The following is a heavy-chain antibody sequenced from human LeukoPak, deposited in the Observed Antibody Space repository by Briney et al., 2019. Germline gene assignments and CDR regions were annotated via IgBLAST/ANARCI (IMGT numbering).Heavy chain of an antibody. CDR2: IYYSGST. V-gene: IGHV4-59*08. Sequence: SETLSLTCTVSGGSINSYYWSWIRQPPGKGVEWIGYIYYSGSTNYNPSLKSRVTISVDTSKNQLSLKLSSVTAADTAVYYCADGGVAMVIRGAFDIWGQGTMVTVSS. CDR3: ADGGVAMVIRGAFDI. CDR1: GGSINSYY. J-gene: IGHJ3*02. D-gene: IGHD5-18*01.